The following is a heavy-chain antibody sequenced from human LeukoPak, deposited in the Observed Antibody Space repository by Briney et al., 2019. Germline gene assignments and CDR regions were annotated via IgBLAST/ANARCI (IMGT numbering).Heavy chain of an antibody. CDR3: AGYCSGGSCYTAFFQY. D-gene: IGHD2-15*01. Sequence: GGSLRLSCAASGFTFSSYGMHWVRQAPGKGLEWVAVISYDGSNKYYADSVKGRFTISRDNSKNTLYLQMNSLRAEDTAVYYCAGYCSGGSCYTAFFQYWGQGTLVTVSS. CDR2: ISYDGSNK. J-gene: IGHJ1*01. V-gene: IGHV3-30*03. CDR1: GFTFSSYG.